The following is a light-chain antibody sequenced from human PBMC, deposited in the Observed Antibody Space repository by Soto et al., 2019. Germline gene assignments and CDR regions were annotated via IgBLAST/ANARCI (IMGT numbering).Light chain of an antibody. CDR1: SSDVGDYNY. Sequence: QSALTQPASVSGSPGQSITISCTGTSSDVGDYNYVSWYQQHPGKAPKLMIYDVSNRPSGVSNRFSGSKSGNTASLTISGLQAEDEADYYCSSYTRSSALDVVFGGGTKVTVL. V-gene: IGLV2-14*01. CDR3: SSYTRSSALDVV. J-gene: IGLJ2*01. CDR2: DVS.